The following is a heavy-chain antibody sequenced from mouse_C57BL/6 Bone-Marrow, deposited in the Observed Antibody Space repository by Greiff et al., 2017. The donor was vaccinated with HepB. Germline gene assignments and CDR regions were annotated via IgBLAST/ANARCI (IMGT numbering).Heavy chain of an antibody. Sequence: QVQLKESGPGLVQPSQSLSITFTVSGFSLTSYGVHWVRQSPGKGLEWLGVLWSGGSTDYNAAFISRLSISKDNSKSQVFFKMNSLQADDTAIYYCARNYYDYGGSFDYWGQGTTLTVSS. J-gene: IGHJ2*01. CDR3: ARNYYDYGGSFDY. CDR1: GFSLTSYG. D-gene: IGHD2-4*01. V-gene: IGHV2-2*01. CDR2: LWSGGST.